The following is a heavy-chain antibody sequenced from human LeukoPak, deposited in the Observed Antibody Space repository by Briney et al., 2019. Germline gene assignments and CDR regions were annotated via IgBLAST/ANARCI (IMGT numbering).Heavy chain of an antibody. CDR1: GGSISSYY. J-gene: IGHJ4*02. D-gene: IGHD3-10*01. Sequence: SETLSLTCTVSGGSISSYYWSWIRQPPGKGLEWIGYIYYSGSTNYNPSLKSRVTISVDTSKNQFSLKLSSVTAADTAVYYCARDRAPSNWGQGTLVTVSS. V-gene: IGHV4-59*01. CDR3: ARDRAPSN. CDR2: IYYSGST.